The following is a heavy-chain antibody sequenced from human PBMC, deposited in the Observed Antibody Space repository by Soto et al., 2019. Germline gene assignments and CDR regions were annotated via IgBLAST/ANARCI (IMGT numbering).Heavy chain of an antibody. CDR3: ARDGGVAVAVDAFDI. CDR2: ITWNSGST. V-gene: IGHV3-20*04. CDR1: GFMFDDFG. Sequence: EVQLVESGGGVVRPGGSLRLSCAASGFMFDDFGMSWVRQAPGKGLEWVSGITWNSGSTGYADSVKGRFTISRDNAKNYLYLQMESLRADDTAFYYCARDGGVAVAVDAFDIWGQGTMVTVSS. J-gene: IGHJ3*02. D-gene: IGHD6-19*01.